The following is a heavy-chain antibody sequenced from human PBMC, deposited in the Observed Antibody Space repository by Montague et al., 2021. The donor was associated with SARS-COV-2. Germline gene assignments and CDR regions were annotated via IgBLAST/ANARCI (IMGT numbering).Heavy chain of an antibody. CDR1: GEFFSGYY. CDR2: INHSGST. Sequence: SETRSLTCAVYGEFFSGYYWSWIRQPPGKGLEWIGEINHSGSTNSNPSLKSRLTISVDTSKNQFSLKLSSVTAADTAVYYCARPSCSSTSCYGPLWYWGQGTLVTVSS. V-gene: IGHV4-34*01. J-gene: IGHJ4*02. CDR3: ARPSCSSTSCYGPLWY. D-gene: IGHD2-2*01.